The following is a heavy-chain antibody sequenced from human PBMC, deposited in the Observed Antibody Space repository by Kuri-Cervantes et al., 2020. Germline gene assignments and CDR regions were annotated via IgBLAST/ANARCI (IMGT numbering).Heavy chain of an antibody. J-gene: IGHJ4*02. CDR3: ALSPQTDILEIQFDY. Sequence: SETLSLTCAVYGGSFSGYYWSWIRQPPGKGLEWIGEINHSGSTNYNPSLKSRVTISVDTSKDQFSLKLSSVTAADTAVYYCALSPQTDILEIQFDYWGQGTLVTVSS. D-gene: IGHD1-1*01. CDR2: INHSGST. V-gene: IGHV4-34*01. CDR1: GGSFSGYY.